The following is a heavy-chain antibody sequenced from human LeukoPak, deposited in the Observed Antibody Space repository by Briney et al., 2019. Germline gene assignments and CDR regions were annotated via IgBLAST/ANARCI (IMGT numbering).Heavy chain of an antibody. D-gene: IGHD5-18*01. CDR3: ARRQTAMVIPRSNWFDP. V-gene: IGHV5-51*01. CDR1: GYSFTSYW. J-gene: IGHJ5*02. CDR2: IYPGDSDT. Sequence: GASLKISCKGSGYSFTSYWIGWVRQMPGKGLEWMGIIYPGDSDTRYSPSFQGQVTISADKSISTAYLQWSSLKASDTAMYYCARRQTAMVIPRSNWFDPWGQGTLVTVSS.